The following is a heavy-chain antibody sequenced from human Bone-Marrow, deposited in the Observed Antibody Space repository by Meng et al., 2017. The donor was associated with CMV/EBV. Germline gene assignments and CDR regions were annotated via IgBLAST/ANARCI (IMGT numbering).Heavy chain of an antibody. CDR2: MNPKSGNT. Sequence: ASVKVSCKASGYTFTNYDINWVRQATGQGLEWMGWMNPKSGNTGYTQNFQGRVTMTWSTSVSTASMELSSLRSEDTAVYYCARGKRSFQIDDWGQGKLVNVSS. CDR1: GYTFTNYD. CDR3: ARGKRSFQIDD. J-gene: IGHJ4*02. V-gene: IGHV1-8*01. D-gene: IGHD1-1*01.